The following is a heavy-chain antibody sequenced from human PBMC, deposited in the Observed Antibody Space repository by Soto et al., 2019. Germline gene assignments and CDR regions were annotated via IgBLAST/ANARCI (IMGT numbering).Heavy chain of an antibody. CDR2: IIPIFGTA. CDR1: GGTFSSYA. V-gene: IGHV1-69*05. D-gene: IGHD5-12*01. CDR3: ARDSGVVVATTAVFDY. J-gene: IGHJ4*02. Sequence: SVKVSCKASGGTFSSYAISWVRQAPGQGLEWMGGIIPIFGTANYAQKFQGRVTMTTDTSTSTAYMELRSLRSDDTAVYYCARDSGVVVATTAVFDYWGQGTLVTVSS.